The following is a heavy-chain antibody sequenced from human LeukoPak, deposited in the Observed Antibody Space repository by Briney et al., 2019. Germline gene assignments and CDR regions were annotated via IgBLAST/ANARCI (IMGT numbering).Heavy chain of an antibody. CDR1: GFTLTNAW. CDR3: TTYGSGRKFDY. Sequence: GGSLRLSCAASGFTLTNAWMSWVRQIPGKGLEWVGRIESKTDGGTTDYAAPVKGRFTISRDDSTNTLYLQMDSLKSEDTAVYYCTTYGSGRKFDYWGQGILVTVSS. J-gene: IGHJ4*02. V-gene: IGHV3-15*04. CDR2: IESKTDGGTT. D-gene: IGHD3-10*01.